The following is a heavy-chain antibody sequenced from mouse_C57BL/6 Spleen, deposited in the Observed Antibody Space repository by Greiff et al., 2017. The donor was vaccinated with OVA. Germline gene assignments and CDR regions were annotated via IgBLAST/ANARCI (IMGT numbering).Heavy chain of an antibody. V-gene: IGHV5-9*01. D-gene: IGHD2-3*01. J-gene: IGHJ1*03. Sequence: EVQVVESGGGLVKPGGSLKLSCAASGFTFSSYTMSWVRQTPEKRLEWVATISGGGGNTYYPDSVKGRFTISRDNAKNTLYLQMSSLRSEDTALYYCARPNDGYFYWYFDVWGTGTTVTVSS. CDR2: ISGGGGNT. CDR3: ARPNDGYFYWYFDV. CDR1: GFTFSSYT.